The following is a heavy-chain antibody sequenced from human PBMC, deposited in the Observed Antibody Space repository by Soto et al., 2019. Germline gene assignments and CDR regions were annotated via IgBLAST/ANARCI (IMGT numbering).Heavy chain of an antibody. CDR3: AKDQRRYFDWLSNWFDP. CDR2: ISYDGSNK. CDR1: GXTFSSYG. J-gene: IGHJ5*02. V-gene: IGHV3-30*18. Sequence: LRLSCAASGXTFSSYGMHWVRQAPGKGLEWVAVISYDGSNKYYADSVKGRFTISRDNSKNTLYLQMNSLRAEDTAVYHCAKDQRRYFDWLSNWFDPWGQGTLVTVSS. D-gene: IGHD3-9*01.